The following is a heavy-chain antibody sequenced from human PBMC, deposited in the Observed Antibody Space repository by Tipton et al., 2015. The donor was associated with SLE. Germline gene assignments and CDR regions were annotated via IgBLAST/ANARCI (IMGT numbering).Heavy chain of an antibody. V-gene: IGHV4-59*11. D-gene: IGHD2-15*01. CDR2: VEYTGST. J-gene: IGHJ4*02. CDR3: ARNKATPDH. Sequence: TLSLTCSVSGGSIGGHYWSWIRQPPGKGLEWIGYVEYTGSTNYNPSLKSRVTISVDRSKNQFSLKLSSVTAADTAMYYCARNKATPDHWGQGTLATVPS. CDR1: GGSIGGHY.